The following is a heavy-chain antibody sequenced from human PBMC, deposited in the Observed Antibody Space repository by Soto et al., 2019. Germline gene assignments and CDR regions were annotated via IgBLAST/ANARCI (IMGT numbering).Heavy chain of an antibody. Sequence: PGGSLRLSCVASGFSFSSYAMSWVRKAPGKGLEWVSAVSANGGTTYYVDSVKGRFTISRDISKKTLYLQMNSLRAEDTGIYYWASGAPGIYYLDKGDQGALVAVSS. CDR1: GFSFSSYA. CDR2: VSANGGTT. V-gene: IGHV3-23*01. D-gene: IGHD2-15*01. J-gene: IGHJ4*01. CDR3: ASGAPGIYYLDK.